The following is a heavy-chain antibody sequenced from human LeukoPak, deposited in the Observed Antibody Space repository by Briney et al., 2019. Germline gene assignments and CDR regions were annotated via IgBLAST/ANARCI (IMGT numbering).Heavy chain of an antibody. Sequence: GGSLRLSCAASGFTFSNFWLNWVRQAPGRGLEWGANISPDGSDKFYVDSVKGRFTISRENANNSVYMQMNSLKTEDTAVYYCSGRDSSRNPWAYWGQGTLVSVSS. CDR2: ISPDGSDK. J-gene: IGHJ4*02. V-gene: IGHV3-7*01. CDR3: SGRDSSRNPWAY. D-gene: IGHD2-2*01. CDR1: GFTFSNFW.